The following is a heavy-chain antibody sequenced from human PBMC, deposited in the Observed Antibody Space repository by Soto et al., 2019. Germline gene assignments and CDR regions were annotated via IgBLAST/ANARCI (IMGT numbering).Heavy chain of an antibody. V-gene: IGHV1-46*01. CDR1: GYTFTSYY. CDR3: ARVYSTVLLSYGMDV. Sequence: ASVKVSCKASGYTFTSYYMHWVRQAPGQGLEWMGIINPSGGSTSYAQKFQGRVTMTRDTSTSTVYMELSSLRSEDTAVYYCARVYSTVLLSYGMDVWGQGTTVTVSS. CDR2: INPSGGST. J-gene: IGHJ6*02. D-gene: IGHD3-10*01.